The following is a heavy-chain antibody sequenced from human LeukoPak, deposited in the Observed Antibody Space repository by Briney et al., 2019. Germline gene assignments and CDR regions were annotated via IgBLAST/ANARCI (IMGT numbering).Heavy chain of an antibody. CDR2: VSYSSSTI. J-gene: IGHJ4*02. Sequence: GSLRLSCAASGFTFSSYSMNWVRQAPGKGLEWISYVSYSSSTIYYADSVKGRFTISRDNAKNSLYLQMNSLRDEDTAVYYCARDAHIVRGVNPLDYWGQGTLVTVSS. D-gene: IGHD3-10*01. V-gene: IGHV3-48*02. CDR3: ARDAHIVRGVNPLDY. CDR1: GFTFSSYS.